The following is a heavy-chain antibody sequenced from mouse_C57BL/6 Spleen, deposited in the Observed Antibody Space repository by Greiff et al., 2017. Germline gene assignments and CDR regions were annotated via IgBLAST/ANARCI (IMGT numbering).Heavy chain of an antibody. Sequence: QVQLQQSGAELVKPGASVKLSCKASGYAFSSYWMNWVKQRPGKGLEWIGQIYPGDGDTNYNGKFKGKATLTADKSSSTAYMQLSSLTSEDSAVYFCAIITAVVDWYFGVWGTGTTVTVSS. CDR3: AIITAVVDWYFGV. J-gene: IGHJ1*03. CDR2: IYPGDGDT. CDR1: GYAFSSYW. D-gene: IGHD1-1*01. V-gene: IGHV1-80*01.